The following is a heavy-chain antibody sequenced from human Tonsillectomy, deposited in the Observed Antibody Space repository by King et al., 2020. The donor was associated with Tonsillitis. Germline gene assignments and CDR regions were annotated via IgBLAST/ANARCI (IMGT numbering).Heavy chain of an antibody. CDR3: ARDPAHTSVWLDYFDD. Sequence: VQLVQSGGGVVQPGRSLRLSCAASGFTLSSFGMHWVRQAPGKGLEWVAVTWFDGSNKYYGDSVKGRFSISRDISKNTLYLQMNSLRVEDTAVYYCARDPAHTSVWLDYFDDWGQGTLVTVSS. CDR1: GFTLSSFG. D-gene: IGHD6-19*01. V-gene: IGHV3-33*01. J-gene: IGHJ4*02. CDR2: TWFDGSNK.